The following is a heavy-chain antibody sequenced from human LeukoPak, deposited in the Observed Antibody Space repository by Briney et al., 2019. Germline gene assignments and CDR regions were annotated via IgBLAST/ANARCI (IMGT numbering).Heavy chain of an antibody. CDR1: GFTLSSYA. Sequence: GGSLRLSCAASGFTLSSYAVSWVRQAPGKGLEWVSAISGSGGSTYYADSVKGRFTISRDNSKNTLYLQMNSLRAEDTAVYYCAKGKVVITSPIYFDYWGQGTLVTVSS. CDR3: AKGKVVITSPIYFDY. D-gene: IGHD3-22*01. CDR2: ISGSGGST. J-gene: IGHJ4*02. V-gene: IGHV3-23*01.